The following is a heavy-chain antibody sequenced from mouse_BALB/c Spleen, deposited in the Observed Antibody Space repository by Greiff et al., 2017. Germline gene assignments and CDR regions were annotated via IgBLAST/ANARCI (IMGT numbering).Heavy chain of an antibody. J-gene: IGHJ1*01. D-gene: IGHD1-1*01. Sequence: DVKLQESGPGLVKPSQSLSLTCTVTGYSITSDYAWNWIRQFPGNKLEWMGYISYSGSTSYNPSLKSRISITRDTSKNQFFLQLNSVTTEDTATYYCAREGYYYGSSYWYFDVWGAGTTVTVSS. CDR3: AREGYYYGSSYWYFDV. CDR1: GYSITSDYA. V-gene: IGHV3-2*02. CDR2: ISYSGST.